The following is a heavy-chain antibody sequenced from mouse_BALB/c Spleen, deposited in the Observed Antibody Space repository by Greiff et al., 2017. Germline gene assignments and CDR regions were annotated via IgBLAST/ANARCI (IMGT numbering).Heavy chain of an antibody. Sequence: EVKLMESGGGLVQPGGSLRLSCATSGFTFSDFYMEWVRQPPGKRLEWIAASRNKANDYTTEYSASVKGRFIVSRDTSQSILYLQMNALRAEDTAIYYCARGGYDGYYAWFAYWGQGTLVTVSA. CDR3: ARGGYDGYYAWFAY. CDR2: SRNKANDYTT. J-gene: IGHJ3*01. V-gene: IGHV7-1*02. D-gene: IGHD2-3*01. CDR1: GFTFSDFY.